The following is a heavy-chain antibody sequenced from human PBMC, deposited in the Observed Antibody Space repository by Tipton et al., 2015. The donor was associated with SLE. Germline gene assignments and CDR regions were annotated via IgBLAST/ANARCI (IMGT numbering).Heavy chain of an antibody. CDR2: INADKGNA. Sequence: QLVQSGAEVKKPGASVKVSCKASGYTFTAFGISWVRQAPGQGLEWMGWINADKGNARYAQKFQGRVSMTTDTSTNTAYMELGSLRSEDTAVYYCAIAVAGTLFFDYWGQGALVTVSS. CDR3: AIAVAGTLFFDY. CDR1: GYTFTAFG. V-gene: IGHV1-18*01. D-gene: IGHD6-19*01. J-gene: IGHJ4*02.